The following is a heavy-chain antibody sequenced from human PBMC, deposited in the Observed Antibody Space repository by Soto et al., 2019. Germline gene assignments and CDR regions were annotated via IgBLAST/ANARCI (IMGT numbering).Heavy chain of an antibody. J-gene: IGHJ4*02. CDR3: VRDHPTVGLYFDY. CDR1: GFTFNGHW. V-gene: IGHV3-7*01. D-gene: IGHD4-4*01. Sequence: VQLVESGGGLVQPGGSLRLSCAVSGFTFNGHWMSWVRQTPGKGLEWVANINQGSSEKYYVDSVKGRFTISRDNAKNSLYLQMKTLRADDTAVYYCVRDHPTVGLYFDYWGQGTLVTVSS. CDR2: INQGSSEK.